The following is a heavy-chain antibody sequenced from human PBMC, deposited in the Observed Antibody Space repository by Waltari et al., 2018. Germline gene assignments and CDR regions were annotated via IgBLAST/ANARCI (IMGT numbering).Heavy chain of an antibody. J-gene: IGHJ5*02. D-gene: IGHD1-26*01. CDR3: AGVMTAGSRRFDP. CDR1: GFTFSSYW. CDR2: IKQDGSEK. Sequence: EVQLVESGGGLVQPGGSLRLSCAASGFTFSSYWMSWVRQAPGKGLEWVANIKQDGSEKYYVDSVKGRFTISRDNAKNSLYLQMNSLRAEDMAVYYCAGVMTAGSRRFDPWGQGTLVTVSS. V-gene: IGHV3-7*01.